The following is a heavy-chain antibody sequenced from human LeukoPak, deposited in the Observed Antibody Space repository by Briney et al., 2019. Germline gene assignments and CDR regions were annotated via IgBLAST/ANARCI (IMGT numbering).Heavy chain of an antibody. V-gene: IGHV3-13*01. CDR3: ARAAAGINNYDY. D-gene: IGHD6-13*01. Sequence: GGSLRLSCAASGFTFSSYDMHWARQATGKGLEWVSAIGTAGDTYYPGSVKGRFTISRENAKNSLYLQMNSLRAGDTAVYYCARAAAGINNYDYWGQGTLVTVSS. J-gene: IGHJ4*02. CDR1: GFTFSSYD. CDR2: IGTAGDT.